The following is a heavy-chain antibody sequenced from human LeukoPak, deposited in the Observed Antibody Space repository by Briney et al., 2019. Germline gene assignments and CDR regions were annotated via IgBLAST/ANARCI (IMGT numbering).Heavy chain of an antibody. Sequence: ASVKVSCKASGYTFTSYGISWVRQAPGQGLEWMGWTSAYNGNTNYAQKLQGRVTMTTDTSTSTAYMELRSLRSDDTAVYYCARGGVTMVRGVTRPFDYWGQGTLVTVSS. CDR3: ARGGVTMVRGVTRPFDY. CDR2: TSAYNGNT. CDR1: GYTFTSYG. D-gene: IGHD3-10*01. J-gene: IGHJ4*02. V-gene: IGHV1-18*01.